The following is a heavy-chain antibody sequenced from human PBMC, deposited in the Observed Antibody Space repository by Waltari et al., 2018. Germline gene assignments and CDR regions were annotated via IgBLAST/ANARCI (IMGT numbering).Heavy chain of an antibody. CDR2: TYYMSQGRN. V-gene: IGHV6-1*01. CDR3: ARGKFTAFDI. CDR1: GDSLFTTSVA. Sequence: QVQLQQSGPGLVKPSQTLSLTCAVSGDSLFTTSVAWNWIRQSPSRGLEWLGRTYYMSQGRNDYALSVKGRITVNPDTSKNHFSLQLDSVTPDDTAVYYCARGKFTAFDIWAKGQWSPSLQ. J-gene: IGHJ3*02.